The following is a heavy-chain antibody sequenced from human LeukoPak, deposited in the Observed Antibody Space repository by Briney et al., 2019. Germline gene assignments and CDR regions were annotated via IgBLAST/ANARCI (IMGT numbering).Heavy chain of an antibody. V-gene: IGHV4-31*03. Sequence: SETLSLTCTVSGASLSGGSFYWNWIRQHPGEGLEWIGNILYTGNAYYNPSLKSRVTISVDTSKNQFSLKLSSVTAADTAVYYCARAPRGGYVGYQFDFWGQGTLVTVS. CDR1: GASLSGGSFY. D-gene: IGHD5-12*01. CDR2: ILYTGNA. CDR3: ARAPRGGYVGYQFDF. J-gene: IGHJ4*02.